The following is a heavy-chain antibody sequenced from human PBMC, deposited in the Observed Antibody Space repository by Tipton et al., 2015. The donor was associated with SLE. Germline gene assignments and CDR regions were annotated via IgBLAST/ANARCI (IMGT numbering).Heavy chain of an antibody. J-gene: IGHJ4*02. CDR2: INHSGST. CDR1: GGSISSGDCY. D-gene: IGHD6-19*01. CDR3: ARGAAYSSDWFFDN. Sequence: TLSLTCTVSGGSISSGDCYWSWIRQPPGKGLEWIGEINHSGSTNYNPSLKSRVTISVDTSKNQFSLKLSSVTAADTAVYYCARGAAYSSDWFFDNWGQGTLGTVSS. V-gene: IGHV4-30-4*01.